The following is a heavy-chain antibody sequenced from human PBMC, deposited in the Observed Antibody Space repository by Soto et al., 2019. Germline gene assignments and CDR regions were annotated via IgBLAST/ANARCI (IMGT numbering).Heavy chain of an antibody. Sequence: EVQLVESGGGLVQPGGSLRLSCAASGFTFSSYSMNWVRQAPGKGLEWVSYISSSSSTIYYADSVKGRFTISRDNAKKSLYLQMNSLRDEDTAVYYCARVVDDYVWGSYRYMLDYWGQGTLVTVSS. CDR2: ISSSSSTI. CDR3: ARVVDDYVWGSYRYMLDY. D-gene: IGHD3-16*02. CDR1: GFTFSSYS. J-gene: IGHJ4*02. V-gene: IGHV3-48*02.